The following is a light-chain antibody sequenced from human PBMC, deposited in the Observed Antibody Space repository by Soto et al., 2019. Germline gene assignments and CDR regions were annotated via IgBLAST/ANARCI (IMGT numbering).Light chain of an antibody. V-gene: IGKV1-5*03. J-gene: IGKJ2*01. CDR3: QQYDRFPYT. Sequence: DIQMTQSPSTLSASVGDTVTITCRASQSLSYWLAWYQQKPGQAPKLLIHKASTLESGVPSRFSGSGSGPEFTLTISSLQPDDFATFYCQQYDRFPYTFGQGNKLEIK. CDR2: KAS. CDR1: QSLSYW.